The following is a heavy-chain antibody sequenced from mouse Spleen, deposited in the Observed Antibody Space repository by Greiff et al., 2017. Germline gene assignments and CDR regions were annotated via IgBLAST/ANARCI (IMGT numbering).Heavy chain of an antibody. CDR2: IWRGGST. D-gene: IGHD2-10*02. CDR1: GFSLTSYG. Sequence: VQLQQSGPSLVQPSQSLSITCTVSGFSLTSYGVHWVRQSPGKGLEWLGVIWRGGSTDYNAAFMSRLSITKDNSTSQVFFKMNSLQADDTAIYYCARYGNYENFDGWGAGTTVTVSS. V-gene: IGHV2-5-1*01. J-gene: IGHJ1*01. CDR3: ARYGNYENFDG.